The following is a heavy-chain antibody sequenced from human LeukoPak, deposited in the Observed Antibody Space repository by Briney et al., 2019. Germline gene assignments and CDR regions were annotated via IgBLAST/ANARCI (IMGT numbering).Heavy chain of an antibody. CDR2: IKSTGTFT. V-gene: IGHV3-11*01. Sequence: GGSLRLSCAASRFIFSDYYMSWIRQAPGKGLEWVASIKSTGTFTYYADSVEGRFTISRDNAENSLFLQMNSLRVEDTAVYYWARGQKASIGSFGSWGQGTLVTVS. CDR3: ARGQKASIGSFGS. J-gene: IGHJ4*02. D-gene: IGHD3-3*02. CDR1: RFIFSDYY.